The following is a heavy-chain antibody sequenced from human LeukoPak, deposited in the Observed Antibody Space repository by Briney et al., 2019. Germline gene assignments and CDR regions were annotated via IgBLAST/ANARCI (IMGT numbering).Heavy chain of an antibody. D-gene: IGHD3-10*01. CDR1: GFTFSSYG. J-gene: IGHJ6*02. Sequence: GGSLRLSCAASGFTFSSYGMHWVRQAPGKGLEWVAVIWYDGSNKYYADSVKGRFTISRDNSKNTLYLQMNSLRAEDTAVYYCARDDYYGSGSYYKPIYYNYYGMDVWGQGTTVTVSS. CDR3: ARDDYYGSGSYYKPIYYNYYGMDV. CDR2: IWYDGSNK. V-gene: IGHV3-33*01.